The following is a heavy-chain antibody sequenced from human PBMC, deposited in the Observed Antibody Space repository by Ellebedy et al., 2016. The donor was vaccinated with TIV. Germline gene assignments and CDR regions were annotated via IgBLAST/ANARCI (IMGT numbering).Heavy chain of an antibody. CDR2: ISHAGNSK. J-gene: IGHJ5*02. D-gene: IGHD6-19*01. Sequence: PGGSLRLSCAASGFTLSTDGMPSVRQAPGKGLECVSMISHAGNSKYYVDSVKGRFTISRDTSQITLYLKMDSLRVEDTAVYYCAKDRGSNGWYNYFDPWGQGTRVTVSS. CDR3: AKDRGSNGWYNYFDP. CDR1: GFTLSTDG. V-gene: IGHV3-30*18.